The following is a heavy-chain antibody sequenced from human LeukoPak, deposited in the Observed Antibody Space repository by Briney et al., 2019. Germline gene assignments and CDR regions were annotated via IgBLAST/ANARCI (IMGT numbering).Heavy chain of an antibody. V-gene: IGHV1-2*02. J-gene: IGHJ6*03. D-gene: IGHD3-22*01. CDR2: INPNSGGT. CDR1: GYTFTGYY. CDR3: ASFPGYYHSYYYYYYYMDV. Sequence: ASVKASCKASGYTFTGYYMHWVRQAPGQGLEWMGWINPNSGGTNYAQKFQGRVTMTRDTSISTAYMELSRLRSDDTAVYYCASFPGYYHSYYYYYYYMDVWGKGTMVTVSS.